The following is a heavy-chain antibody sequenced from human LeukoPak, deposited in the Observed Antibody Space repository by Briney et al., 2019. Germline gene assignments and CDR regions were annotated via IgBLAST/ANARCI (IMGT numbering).Heavy chain of an antibody. J-gene: IGHJ5*02. V-gene: IGHV4-59*01. Sequence: SETLSLTCTVSGGSISSYYWSWLRQPPGKGLEWIGYIYYSGSTNYNPSLKSRVTISVDTSKNQFSLKLSSVTAADTAVCYCAREASYDFWSGYYEYWFDPWGQGTLVTVSS. CDR2: IYYSGST. CDR3: AREASYDFWSGYYEYWFDP. D-gene: IGHD3-3*01. CDR1: GGSISSYY.